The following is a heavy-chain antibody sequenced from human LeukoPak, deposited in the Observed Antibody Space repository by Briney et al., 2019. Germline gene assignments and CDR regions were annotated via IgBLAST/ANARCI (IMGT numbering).Heavy chain of an antibody. Sequence: SGGSLRLSCAASGFTFSDFWLSWARQAPGKGLEWVANMNRDGSEKNYVDSMKGRITISRDNAKNSLYLQMNSLRVEDTAVYYCARDGGIIRFGGQDVWGQGTTVTVS. D-gene: IGHD3-16*01. V-gene: IGHV3-7*01. CDR3: ARDGGIIRFGGQDV. CDR2: MNRDGSEK. J-gene: IGHJ6*02. CDR1: GFTFSDFW.